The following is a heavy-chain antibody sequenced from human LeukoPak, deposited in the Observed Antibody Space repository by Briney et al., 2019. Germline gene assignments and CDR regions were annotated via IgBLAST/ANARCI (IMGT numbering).Heavy chain of an antibody. CDR3: ASGHSSSPNWFGP. CDR2: ISGDGRNI. Sequence: GGSLRLSCVASGFTFSSYWMHWVRQDPRKGLVWVSRISGDGRNINYADSVRGRFTVSRDNAKNSLYLQMNSLRVEDTAVYYCASGHSSSPNWFGPWGQGTLVTVSS. CDR1: GFTFSSYW. J-gene: IGHJ5*02. D-gene: IGHD2-2*01. V-gene: IGHV3-74*01.